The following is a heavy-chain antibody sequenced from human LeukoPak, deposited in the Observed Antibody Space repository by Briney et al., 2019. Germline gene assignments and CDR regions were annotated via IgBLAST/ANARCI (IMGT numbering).Heavy chain of an antibody. D-gene: IGHD3-3*01. CDR1: GFSFSSYW. V-gene: IGHV3-7*01. J-gene: IGHJ5*02. CDR3: ARARSGDDDFWSGYYTNYFDP. Sequence: GGSLRLSCAASGFSFSSYWMGSVRQAAGRGLGWVANIKEDGSEKYYVYSVEGRFTITRDNAKTPLYLQMNGLRVEDTAVYYCARARSGDDDFWSGYYTNYFDPWGQGTLVTVSS. CDR2: IKEDGSEK.